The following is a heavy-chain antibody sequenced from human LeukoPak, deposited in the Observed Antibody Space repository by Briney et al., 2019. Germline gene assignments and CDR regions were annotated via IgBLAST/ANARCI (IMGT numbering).Heavy chain of an antibody. CDR3: ARDDCSSTSCYHNWFDP. CDR1: GFTFSSYW. CDR2: IKQDGSEK. D-gene: IGHD2-2*01. J-gene: IGHJ5*02. V-gene: IGHV3-7*01. Sequence: GGSLRLSCAASGFTFSSYWMSWVRQAPGKGLEWVANIKQDGSEKYYVDSVKSRFTISRDNAKNSLYLQMNSLRAEDTAVYYCARDDCSSTSCYHNWFDPWGQGTLVTVSS.